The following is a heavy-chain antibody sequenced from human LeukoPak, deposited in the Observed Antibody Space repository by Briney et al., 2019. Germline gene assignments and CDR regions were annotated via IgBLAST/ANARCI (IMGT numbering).Heavy chain of an antibody. CDR3: ARPPGSSGYYYPFDY. CDR2: ISSSGSTI. CDR1: GFTFSDYY. Sequence: GGSLRLSCAASGFTFSDYYMSWIRQAPGKGLEWVSCISSSGSTIYYADSVKGRFTISRDNAKNSLYLQMNSLRAEDTAVYYCARPPGSSGYYYPFDYWGQGTLVTVSS. V-gene: IGHV3-11*04. J-gene: IGHJ4*02. D-gene: IGHD3-22*01.